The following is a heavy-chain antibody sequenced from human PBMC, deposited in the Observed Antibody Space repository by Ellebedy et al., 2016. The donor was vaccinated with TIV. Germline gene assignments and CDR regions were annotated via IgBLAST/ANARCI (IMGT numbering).Heavy chain of an antibody. CDR1: GYTFTSYG. J-gene: IGHJ3*01. D-gene: IGHD5-12*01. CDR2: ISAYNGNT. Sequence: ASVKVSCKASGYTFTSYGISWVRQAPGQGLEWMGWISAYNGNTNYAQKLQGRVTMTTDTSTSTAYMELRSLRSDDTAVYYCARDAPNLLSGTDFDVWGQGTMVTVSS. V-gene: IGHV1-18*01. CDR3: ARDAPNLLSGTDFDV.